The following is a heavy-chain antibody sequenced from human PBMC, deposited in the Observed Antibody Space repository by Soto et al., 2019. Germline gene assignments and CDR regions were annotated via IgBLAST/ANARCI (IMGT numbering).Heavy chain of an antibody. CDR2: INGDGSTT. D-gene: IGHD2-2*01. J-gene: IGHJ4*02. Sequence: EVRLVESGGGLVQPGGSLRLSCATSGFTFSSRWMHWVRQAPGKGLVWVSYINGDGSTTTYADSVKGRFTISRDNAKNTVYLQMNSLRVDDTAVYYCARDTSYSTDYWGQGTLVTVSS. CDR3: ARDTSYSTDY. V-gene: IGHV3-74*01. CDR1: GFTFSSRW.